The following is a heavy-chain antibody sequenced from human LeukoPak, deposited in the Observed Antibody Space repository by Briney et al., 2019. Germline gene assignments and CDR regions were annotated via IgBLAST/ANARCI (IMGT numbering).Heavy chain of an antibody. J-gene: IGHJ6*03. D-gene: IGHD5-18*01. CDR3: ARINTAMVNGLNYYYYMDV. Sequence: ASVKVSCKVSGYTLTELSMHWVRQAPGKGLEWMGGFDPEDGETIYAQKFQGRVTMTEDTSTDTAYMELSSLRSEDTAVYYCARINTAMVNGLNYYYYMDVWGKGTTVTISS. CDR2: FDPEDGET. V-gene: IGHV1-24*01. CDR1: GYTLTELS.